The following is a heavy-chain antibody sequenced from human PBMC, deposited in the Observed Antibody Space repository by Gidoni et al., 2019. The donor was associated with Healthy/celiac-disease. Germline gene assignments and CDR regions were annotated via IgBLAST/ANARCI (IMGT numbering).Heavy chain of an antibody. D-gene: IGHD6-13*01. CDR2: ISSSSSYI. CDR1: GFTFSSYS. V-gene: IGHV3-21*01. Sequence: EVQLVASGGGLVKPGGSLRLSCAASGFTFSSYSRNWVRQAPGKGLEWVSSISSSSSYIYYADSVKGRFTISRDNAKNSLYLQMNSLRAEDTAVYYCARGDRAAAVPDYWGQGTLVTVSS. CDR3: ARGDRAAAVPDY. J-gene: IGHJ4*02.